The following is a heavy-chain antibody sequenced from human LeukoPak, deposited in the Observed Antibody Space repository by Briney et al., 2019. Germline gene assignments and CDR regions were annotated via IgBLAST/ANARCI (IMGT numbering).Heavy chain of an antibody. CDR2: IRYDGSNK. J-gene: IGHJ1*01. Sequence: GESLRLSCAASGFTFSSYGMHWVRQAPGKGLEWVAFIRYDGSNKYYADSVKGRFTISRDNSKNTLYLQMNSLRAEDTAVYYCAKDPDGGVGQYFQHWGQGTLVTVSS. CDR1: GFTFSSYG. V-gene: IGHV3-30*02. D-gene: IGHD3-16*01. CDR3: AKDPDGGVGQYFQH.